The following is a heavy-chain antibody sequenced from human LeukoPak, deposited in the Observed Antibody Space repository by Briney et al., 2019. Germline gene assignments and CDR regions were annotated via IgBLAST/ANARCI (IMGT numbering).Heavy chain of an antibody. V-gene: IGHV3-49*04. CDR3: TRVYSSSWYYYYYYMDV. CDR2: IRSKAYGGTT. J-gene: IGHJ6*03. Sequence: GGSLRLSCTASGFTFGDYPMSWVRQAPGKGLEWVGFIRSKAYGGTTEYAASVKGRFTISRDDSKSIAYLQMNSLKTEDTAVYYCTRVYSSSWYYYYYYMDVWGKGTTVTISS. CDR1: GFTFGDYP. D-gene: IGHD6-13*01.